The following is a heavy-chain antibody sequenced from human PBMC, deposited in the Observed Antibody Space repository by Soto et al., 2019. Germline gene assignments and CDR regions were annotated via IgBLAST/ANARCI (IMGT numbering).Heavy chain of an antibody. J-gene: IGHJ4*02. V-gene: IGHV4-34*01. CDR2: INHSGST. CDR3: ERGGGWELLDY. D-gene: IGHD1-26*01. Sequence: NPSETLSLTCAVYGGSFSGYYWSWIRQPPGKGLEWIGEINHSGSTNYNPSLKSRVTISVDTSKNQFSLKLSSVTAADTAVYYCERGGGWELLDYWGQGPLVTVYS. CDR1: GGSFSGYY.